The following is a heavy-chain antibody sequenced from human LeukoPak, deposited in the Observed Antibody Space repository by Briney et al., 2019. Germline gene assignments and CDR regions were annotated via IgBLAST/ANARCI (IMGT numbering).Heavy chain of an antibody. CDR2: ISSSGSTI. CDR1: GXTFRSSE. J-gene: IGHJ4*02. V-gene: IGHV3-48*03. Sequence: TGGSLRLSCAVSGXTFRSSEMNWVRQAPGKGLEWLSYISSSGSTIWYADSVKGRFTISRDNAKNSLYLQMNSLRAEDTAVYYCASARYFDYWGQGTLVTVSS. CDR3: ASARYFDY.